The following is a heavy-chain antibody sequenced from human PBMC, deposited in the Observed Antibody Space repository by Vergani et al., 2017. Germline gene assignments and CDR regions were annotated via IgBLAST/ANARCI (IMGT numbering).Heavy chain of an antibody. D-gene: IGHD6-13*01. CDR1: GYTFTSYY. CDR3: ARTMGYVSSWYGSDWFDP. CDR2: INLSGGST. J-gene: IGHJ5*02. V-gene: IGHV1-46*03. Sequence: QVQLVQSGAEVKKPGASVKVSCKASGYTFTSYYMHWVRQAPGQGLEWWGIINLSGGSTSYAQKFQGRVTMTRDTSTSTVYMELSSLRSEDTAVYSCARTMGYVSSWYGSDWFDPWGQGTLVTVSS.